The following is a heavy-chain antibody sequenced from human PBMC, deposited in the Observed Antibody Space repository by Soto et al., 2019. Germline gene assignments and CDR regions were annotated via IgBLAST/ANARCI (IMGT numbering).Heavy chain of an antibody. Sequence: GGSLRLSCAASGFTFSGSAIHRVLQASGKGLEWVGRIRSKTYSYATAYAASVKGRFTISRDDSKNTAYLQVNSLKTEDTAVYYCTRPGYDSRSGRSPDDYGMDVWGQGTTVTVSS. CDR3: TRPGYDSRSGRSPDDYGMDV. CDR1: GFTFSGSA. V-gene: IGHV3-73*01. CDR2: IRSKTYSYAT. J-gene: IGHJ6*02. D-gene: IGHD3-22*01.